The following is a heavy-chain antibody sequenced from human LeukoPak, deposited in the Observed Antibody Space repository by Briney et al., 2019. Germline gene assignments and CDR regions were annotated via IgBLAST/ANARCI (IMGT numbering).Heavy chain of an antibody. D-gene: IGHD3-22*01. V-gene: IGHV3-9*03. CDR3: AKAHTYYYDSSGYLGYFDY. CDR2: ISWNSGSI. Sequence: GGSLRLSCAASGFTFDDYAMHWVRQAPGKGLEWVSGISWNSGSIGYADSVKGRFTISRDNAKNSLYLQMNSLRAEDMALYYCAKAHTYYYDSSGYLGYFDYWGQGTLVTVSS. CDR1: GFTFDDYA. J-gene: IGHJ4*02.